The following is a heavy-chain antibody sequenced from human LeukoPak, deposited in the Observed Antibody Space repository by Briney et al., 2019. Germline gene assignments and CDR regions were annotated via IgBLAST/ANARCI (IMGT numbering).Heavy chain of an antibody. CDR1: GGTFSSYA. D-gene: IGHD3-10*01. CDR3: AREFVSVVRGVRSTDYYYYGMDV. V-gene: IGHV1-69*04. Sequence: GASVKVSCKASGGTFSSYAISWVRQAPGQGLEWMGRIIPILGIANYAQKFQGRVTMTRDTSTSTVYMELSSLRSEDTAVYYCAREFVSVVRGVRSTDYYYYGMDVWGQGTTVTVSS. J-gene: IGHJ6*02. CDR2: IIPILGIA.